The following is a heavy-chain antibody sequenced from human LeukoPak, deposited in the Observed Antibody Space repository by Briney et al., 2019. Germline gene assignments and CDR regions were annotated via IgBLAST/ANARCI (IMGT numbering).Heavy chain of an antibody. Sequence: GGSLSLSCAASGFTFSSYAMSWVRQAPGKGLEWVSAISGSGGSTYYADSVKGRFTISRDNSKNTLYLQMNSLRAEDTAVYYCAKDRIAARRPYYFDYWGQGTLVTVSS. V-gene: IGHV3-23*01. CDR3: AKDRIAARRPYYFDY. CDR2: ISGSGGST. J-gene: IGHJ4*02. CDR1: GFTFSSYA. D-gene: IGHD6-6*01.